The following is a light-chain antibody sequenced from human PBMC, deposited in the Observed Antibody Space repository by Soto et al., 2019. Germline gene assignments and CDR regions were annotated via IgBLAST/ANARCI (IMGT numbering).Light chain of an antibody. V-gene: IGLV1-51*01. CDR3: GTWDSNVSVGVV. CDR2: DND. J-gene: IGLJ2*01. CDR1: NSNIGNND. Sequence: QSALTQPSSVSAAPGQKVTISCSGSNSNIGNNDVSWYQQFPGTAPKVVIYDNDKRASGIPDRFSGSKSGTSATLGITGLQTGDEADYYCGTWDSNVSVGVVFGGGTKLTVL.